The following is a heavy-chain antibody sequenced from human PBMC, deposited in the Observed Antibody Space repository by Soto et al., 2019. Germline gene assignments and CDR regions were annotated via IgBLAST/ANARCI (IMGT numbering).Heavy chain of an antibody. J-gene: IGHJ4*02. V-gene: IGHV1-18*04. CDR1: GSTFTSYG. CDR2: ISAYNGNT. D-gene: IGHD6-19*01. Sequence: APVRFSCNASGSTFTSYGICWVRQAPGQGLEWIGWISAYNGNTNYAQKLQGRVTMSTDTSTSTAYIELRSLRSDDTAVYYCARVRRGSGWYFDYWGQGTLVTVSS. CDR3: ARVRRGSGWYFDY.